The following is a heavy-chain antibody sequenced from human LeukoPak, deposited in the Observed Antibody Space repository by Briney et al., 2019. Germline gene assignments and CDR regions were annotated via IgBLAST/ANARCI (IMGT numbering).Heavy chain of an antibody. V-gene: IGHV4-31*03. CDR3: AREGGYNYGAAFDY. CDR1: GGSISSGGNY. J-gene: IGHJ4*02. D-gene: IGHD5-18*01. CDR2: IYNSGST. Sequence: SETLSLTCTVPGGSISSGGNYWSWIRQHPGKGLEWIGYIYNSGSTYYNPSLKSRVTISVDTSKNQFSLRLSSVTAADTAVYYCAREGGYNYGAAFDYWGQGTLVTVSS.